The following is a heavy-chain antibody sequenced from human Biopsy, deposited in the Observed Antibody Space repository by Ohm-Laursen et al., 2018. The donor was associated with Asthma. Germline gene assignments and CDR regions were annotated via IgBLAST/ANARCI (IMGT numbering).Heavy chain of an antibody. CDR1: GFTFSSYA. V-gene: IGHV3-23*01. CDR2: ISGSGGST. CDR3: AKAERNFDWYWFGP. Sequence: SLRLSCTASGFTFSSYAMSWVRQAPGKGLEWVSAISGSGGSTYYADSVKDRFTISRDNSKNTLYLQMNSLRAEDTAVYYCAKAERNFDWYWFGPWGQGTLVTVSS. D-gene: IGHD3-9*01. J-gene: IGHJ5*02.